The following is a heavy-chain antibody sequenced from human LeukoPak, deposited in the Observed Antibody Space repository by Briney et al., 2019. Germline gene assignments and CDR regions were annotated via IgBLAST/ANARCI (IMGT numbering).Heavy chain of an antibody. CDR1: GGSFSGYY. V-gene: IGHV4-34*01. Sequence: PSETLSLTCAVYGGSFSGYYWSWIRQPPGKGLEWIGEINHSGSTNYNPSLKSRVTISVDTSKNQFSLKLSSVTAADTAVYYCARGRITISGVVNSPFLGYWGQGTLVSVSS. J-gene: IGHJ4*02. D-gene: IGHD3-3*01. CDR3: ARGRITISGVVNSPFLGY. CDR2: INHSGST.